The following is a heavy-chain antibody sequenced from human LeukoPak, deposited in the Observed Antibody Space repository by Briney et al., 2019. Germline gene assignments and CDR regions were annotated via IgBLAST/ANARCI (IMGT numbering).Heavy chain of an antibody. CDR2: IYYSGNT. CDR3: ARGFRSSGYDFRIFDI. V-gene: IGHV4-59*01. Sequence: SETLSLTCTVSGGSISSYYWSWIRQPPGKGLEWIGYIYYSGNTNYNPSLKSRLTISVDTSKNQFSLKLSSVTAADTAVYYCARGFRSSGYDFRIFDIWGQGTMVTVSS. J-gene: IGHJ3*02. CDR1: GGSISSYY. D-gene: IGHD5-12*01.